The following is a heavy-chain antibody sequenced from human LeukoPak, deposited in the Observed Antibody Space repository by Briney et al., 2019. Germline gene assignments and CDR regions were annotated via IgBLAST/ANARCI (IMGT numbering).Heavy chain of an antibody. CDR2: IIPIFGTA. J-gene: IGHJ6*03. CDR1: GGTFNSYA. D-gene: IGHD5-24*01. CDR3: ARVTGWLHRSDYYYYMDV. V-gene: IGHV1-69*06. Sequence: ASVKVSCKASGGTFNSYAISWVRQAPGQGLEWMGGIIPIFGTANYAQKFQGRVTITANKSTSTAYMELSSLRSEDTAVYYCARVTGWLHRSDYYYYMDVWGKGTTVTVSS.